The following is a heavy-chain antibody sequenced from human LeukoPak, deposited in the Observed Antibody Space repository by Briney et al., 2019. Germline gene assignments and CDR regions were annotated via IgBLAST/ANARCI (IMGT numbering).Heavy chain of an antibody. V-gene: IGHV3-7*01. CDR3: AREGEMVTIIDWFDY. CDR2: IKQDGSEK. Sequence: GGSLRLSCAASGFTFSSYWMSWVRQAPGKGLEWVANIKQDGSEKYYVDSVKGRFTISRDNAKNSLYLQMNSLRAEDTAVYYCAREGEMVTIIDWFDYWGQGTLVTVSS. D-gene: IGHD5-24*01. J-gene: IGHJ4*02. CDR1: GFTFSSYW.